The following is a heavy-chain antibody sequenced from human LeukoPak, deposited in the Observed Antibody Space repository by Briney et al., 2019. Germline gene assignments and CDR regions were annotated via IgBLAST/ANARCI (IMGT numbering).Heavy chain of an antibody. V-gene: IGHV3-33*06. CDR1: GFTFSSYG. CDR3: AKESRDYAPWYLDL. D-gene: IGHD4-17*01. J-gene: IGHJ2*01. CDR2: IWYDGSNK. Sequence: GGSLRLSCAASGFTFSSYGMHWVRQAPGKGLEWVAVIWYDGSNKYYADSVKGRFTISRDNSKNTLYLQMNSLRAEDTAVYYCAKESRDYAPWYLDLWGRGTLVTVSS.